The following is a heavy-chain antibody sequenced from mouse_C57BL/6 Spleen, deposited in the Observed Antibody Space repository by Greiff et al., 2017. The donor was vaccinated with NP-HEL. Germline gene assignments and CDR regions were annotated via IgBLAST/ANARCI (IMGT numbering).Heavy chain of an antibody. J-gene: IGHJ2*01. CDR3: ARGAPPVASRNYFDY. V-gene: IGHV1-78*01. D-gene: IGHD1-1*01. CDR2: IYPRDGST. CDR1: GYTFTDHT. Sequence: QVQLQQSDAELVKPGASVKISCKVSGYTFTDHTIHWMKQRPEQGLEWIGYIYPRDGSTKYNEKFKGKATLTADKSSSTAYMQLNSLTSEDSAVYFCARGAPPVASRNYFDYWGQGTTLTVSS.